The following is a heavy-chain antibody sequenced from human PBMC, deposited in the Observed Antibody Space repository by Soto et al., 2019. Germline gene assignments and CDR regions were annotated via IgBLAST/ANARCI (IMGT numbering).Heavy chain of an antibody. V-gene: IGHV1-46*01. Sequence: SVKVSCKASGGTFSSLAIHWVRQAPGQGLEWMGIINPSGGSTTYAQKVQDRVTLTRDTSTSTVYMELSSLRSEDTAVYFCARAQPNTFSWKDAFDIWGQGTMVTVSS. J-gene: IGHJ3*02. D-gene: IGHD6-13*01. CDR2: INPSGGST. CDR1: GGTFSSLA. CDR3: ARAQPNTFSWKDAFDI.